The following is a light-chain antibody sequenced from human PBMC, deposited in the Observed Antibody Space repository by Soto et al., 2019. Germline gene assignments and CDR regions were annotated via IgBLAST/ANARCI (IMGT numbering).Light chain of an antibody. CDR1: QSISSW. V-gene: IGKV1-5*03. J-gene: IGKJ1*01. CDR2: KAS. Sequence: DIQMTQSPSTLSASVGDRVTITCRASQSISSWLAWYQQKPGKAPKLLLYKASSLESGVPSRFSGGGAGTEFTLTISSLQPDDFATYYCQQYNSSSWTFGQGTKLEIK. CDR3: QQYNSSSWT.